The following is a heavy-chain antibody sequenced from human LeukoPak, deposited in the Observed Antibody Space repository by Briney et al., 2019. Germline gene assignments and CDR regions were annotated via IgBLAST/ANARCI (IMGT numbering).Heavy chain of an antibody. V-gene: IGHV1-18*01. CDR2: ISVYNGNT. CDR3: ARGPHYYGSGSYYPFDY. CDR1: GYTVTTYG. J-gene: IGHJ4*02. D-gene: IGHD3-10*01. Sequence: GASVKVSCKSSGYTVTTYGIIWVRQAPGQGLEWMGWISVYNGNTNYAQKFQGSVTMTTDTSTNTTYMELRSLISDDTAVYYCARGPHYYGSGSYYPFDYWGQGTLVTVSS.